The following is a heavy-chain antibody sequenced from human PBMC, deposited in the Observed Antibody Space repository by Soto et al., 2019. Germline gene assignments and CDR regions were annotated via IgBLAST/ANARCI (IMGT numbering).Heavy chain of an antibody. V-gene: IGHV1-18*01. Sequence: ASVKVSCKASGYTFTSYGISWVRQAPGQGLEWMGWISAYNGNTNYAQKLQGRVTMTTDTSTSTAYMELRSLRSDDTAVYYCARDPLAARPGAYYYYGMDVWGQGTTVTVYS. D-gene: IGHD6-6*01. CDR2: ISAYNGNT. J-gene: IGHJ6*02. CDR3: ARDPLAARPGAYYYYGMDV. CDR1: GYTFTSYG.